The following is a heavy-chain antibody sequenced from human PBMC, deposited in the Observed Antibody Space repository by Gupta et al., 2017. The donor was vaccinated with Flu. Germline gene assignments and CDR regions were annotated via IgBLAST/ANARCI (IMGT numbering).Heavy chain of an antibody. CDR1: GFTFRGYW. CDR3: VGSSTTVVGFDP. D-gene: IGHD4-11*01. J-gene: IGHJ5*02. CDR2: IKQDGSEK. Sequence: EVHLVESGGGLVQSGGSLTLSCAASGFTFRGYWMGWVRQAPGKGVEWVDNIKQDGSEKYYVDSVKGLFTISRDNAKNSLYLQMNNLRAEDTAVYYCVGSSTTVVGFDPWGQGTLVTVSS. V-gene: IGHV3-7*01.